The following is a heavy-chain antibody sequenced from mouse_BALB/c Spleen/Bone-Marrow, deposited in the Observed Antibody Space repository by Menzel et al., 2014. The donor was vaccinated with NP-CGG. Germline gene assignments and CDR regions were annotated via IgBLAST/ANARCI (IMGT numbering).Heavy chain of an antibody. CDR2: IYPGDGET. J-gene: IGHJ2*01. D-gene: IGHD2-10*02. Sequence: QVQLQQPGAELVRPGSSVKISCKASGYPFSSYWMSWVKQRPGQGLEWIGQIYPGDGETNYNGKFKGNATLIADKSSSTAYMQLISLTSEDSAVYFCARKYGDYWGQGTTLTVSS. V-gene: IGHV1-80*01. CDR3: ARKYGDY. CDR1: GYPFSSYW.